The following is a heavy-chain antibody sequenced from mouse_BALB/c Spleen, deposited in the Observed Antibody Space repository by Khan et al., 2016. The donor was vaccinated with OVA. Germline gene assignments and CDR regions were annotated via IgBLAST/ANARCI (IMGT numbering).Heavy chain of an antibody. Sequence: EVQGVESGGDLVKPGGSLKLSCEVSGFTFSSYSMSWVSQTPDKRLEWVASISSGGDYTYYPDSVKGRFTISRDNAKNTLYLQMSDLKSEDTAMYYCADHLTGSFADWGRGTLVTVSA. D-gene: IGHD4-1*01. CDR1: GFTFSSYS. J-gene: IGHJ3*01. V-gene: IGHV5-6*01. CDR3: ADHLTGSFAD. CDR2: ISSGGDYT.